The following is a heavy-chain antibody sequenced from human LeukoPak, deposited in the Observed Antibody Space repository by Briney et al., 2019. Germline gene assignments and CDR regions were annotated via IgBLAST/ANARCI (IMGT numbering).Heavy chain of an antibody. V-gene: IGHV3-30-3*01. CDR2: ISYDGSNK. Sequence: GRSLRLSCAASGFTFSSYAMHWVRQAPGKGLEWVAVISYDGSNKYYADSVKGRFTISRDNSKNTLYLQMNSLRAEDTAVYYCARGAFYNWNDGWFDPWSQGTLVTVSS. CDR3: ARGAFYNWNDGWFDP. D-gene: IGHD1-20*01. J-gene: IGHJ5*02. CDR1: GFTFSSYA.